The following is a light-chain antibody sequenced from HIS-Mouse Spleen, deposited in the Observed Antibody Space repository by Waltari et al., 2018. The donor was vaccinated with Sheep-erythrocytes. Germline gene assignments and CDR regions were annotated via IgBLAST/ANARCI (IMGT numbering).Light chain of an antibody. CDR3: QVWDSSSDHPV. Sequence: SYVLTQPPSVSVAPGQTARITCGGNNIGSKSVHWYQQKPGQAPVLVVYDDGDRPSGIPERFSGSNSGNTATLTISRVDAGDEADYYCQVWDSSSDHPVFGGGTKLTVL. CDR1: NIGSKS. V-gene: IGLV3-21*02. J-gene: IGLJ2*01. CDR2: DDG.